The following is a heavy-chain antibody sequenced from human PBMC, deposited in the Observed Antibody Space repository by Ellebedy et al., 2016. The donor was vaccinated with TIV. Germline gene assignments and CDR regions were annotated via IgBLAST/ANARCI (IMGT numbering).Heavy chain of an antibody. D-gene: IGHD6-19*01. CDR3: AVLSIAVAGTFDY. Sequence: SVKVSXKASGGTFSSYAISWVRQAPGQGLEWMGGIIPIFGTANYAQKFQGRVTITADESTSTAYMELSSLRSEDTAVYYCAVLSIAVAGTFDYWGQGTLVTVSS. J-gene: IGHJ4*02. CDR1: GGTFSSYA. CDR2: IIPIFGTA. V-gene: IGHV1-69*13.